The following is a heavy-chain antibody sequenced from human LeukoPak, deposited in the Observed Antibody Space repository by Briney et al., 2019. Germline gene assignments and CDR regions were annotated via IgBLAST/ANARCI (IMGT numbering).Heavy chain of an antibody. CDR1: GFTFSSYG. CDR3: AKPIYYDSSGYSVDY. CDR2: ISYDGSNK. V-gene: IGHV3-30*18. J-gene: IGHJ4*02. Sequence: GGSLRLSCAASGFTFSSYGMHWVRQAPGKGLEWVAVISYDGSNKYYADSVKGRFTISRDNSKNTLYLQMNSLRAEDTAVYYCAKPIYYDSSGYSVDYWGQGTLVTVSS. D-gene: IGHD3-22*01.